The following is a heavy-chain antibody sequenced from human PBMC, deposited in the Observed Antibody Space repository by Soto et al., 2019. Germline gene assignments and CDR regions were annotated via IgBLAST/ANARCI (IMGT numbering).Heavy chain of an antibody. CDR1: GFTFSDYE. CDR2: ISASGQTI. CDR3: ARDGYSSTWYANAFDI. D-gene: IGHD6-13*01. Sequence: EVQLVESGGDLVQPGGSLRLSCAASGFTFSDYEMNWVRQAPGKGLEWVSYISASGQTIYYADSAKGRFSISRDSANNALYLHMTSLRAEVTALYFCARDGYSSTWYANAFDIWGQGTMVTVSS. J-gene: IGHJ3*02. V-gene: IGHV3-48*03.